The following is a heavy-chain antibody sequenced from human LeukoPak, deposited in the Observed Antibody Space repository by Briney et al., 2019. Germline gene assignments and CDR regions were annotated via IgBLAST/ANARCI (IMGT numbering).Heavy chain of an antibody. CDR3: AKERSSGWPFDY. Sequence: GGSLRLSCAASGFTFSSYSMNWVRQAPGKGLEWVSGISASGHRTYYADSVKGRFTISRDNSKNTLYLQMNSLRAEDTAVYYCAKERSSGWPFDYWGQGTLVTVSS. J-gene: IGHJ4*02. D-gene: IGHD6-19*01. V-gene: IGHV3-23*01. CDR2: ISASGHRT. CDR1: GFTFSSYS.